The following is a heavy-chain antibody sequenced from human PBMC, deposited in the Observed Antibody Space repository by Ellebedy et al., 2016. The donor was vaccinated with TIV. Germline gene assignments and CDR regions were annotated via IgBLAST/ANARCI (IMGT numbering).Heavy chain of an antibody. Sequence: MPSETLSLTCTVSGGSISSYYWSWIRQPPGKGLEWIGYIYYSGSTNYNPSLKSRVTISVDTSKNQFSLKLSPVTAADPAVYYCASGGDNWYSRGFFDYWGQGTLVTVSS. CDR3: ASGGDNWYSRGFFDY. CDR1: GGSISSYY. J-gene: IGHJ4*02. D-gene: IGHD6-19*01. CDR2: IYYSGST. V-gene: IGHV4-59*08.